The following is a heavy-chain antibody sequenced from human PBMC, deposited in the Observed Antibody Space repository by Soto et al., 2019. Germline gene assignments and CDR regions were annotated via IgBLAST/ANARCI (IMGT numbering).Heavy chain of an antibody. Sequence: SETLSLTCTVSGGSISSSSYYWGWIRQPPGKGLEWIGSIYYSGSTYYNPSLKSRVTISVDTSKNQFSLKLSSVTAADTAVYYCARLGVGYCSSTSCSGGFDYWGQGTLVTSPQ. CDR2: IYYSGST. CDR1: GGSISSSSYY. D-gene: IGHD2-2*01. CDR3: ARLGVGYCSSTSCSGGFDY. V-gene: IGHV4-39*01. J-gene: IGHJ4*02.